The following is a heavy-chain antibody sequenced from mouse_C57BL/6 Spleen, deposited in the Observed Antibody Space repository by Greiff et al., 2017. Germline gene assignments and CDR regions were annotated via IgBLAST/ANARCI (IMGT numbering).Heavy chain of an antibody. CDR2: IDPENGDT. CDR3: TTRY. CDR1: GFNIKDDY. J-gene: IGHJ2*01. V-gene: IGHV14-4*01. Sequence: VHVKQSGAELVRPGASVKLSCTASGFNIKDDYMHWVKQRPEQGLEWIGWIDPENGDTEYASKYQGKATITANTSSNPAYLQLSSLTSEDTAVYYCTTRYWGQGTTLTVSS.